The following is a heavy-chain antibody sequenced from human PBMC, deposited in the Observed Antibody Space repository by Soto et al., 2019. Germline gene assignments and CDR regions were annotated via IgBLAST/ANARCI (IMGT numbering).Heavy chain of an antibody. Sequence: QVQLVQSGAEVKKPGASVRVSCKASGYTFTSYSMHWVRQAPGQGLEWMGIINPSSGRTSYAQNFQGRVTMTSDTSTSKVYMEMSRLKTEDTAVYYCARDHNFGFILYAMDVWGQGTTVTVSS. V-gene: IGHV1-46*01. J-gene: IGHJ6*02. CDR1: GYTFTSYS. CDR2: INPSSGRT. CDR3: ARDHNFGFILYAMDV. D-gene: IGHD2-15*01.